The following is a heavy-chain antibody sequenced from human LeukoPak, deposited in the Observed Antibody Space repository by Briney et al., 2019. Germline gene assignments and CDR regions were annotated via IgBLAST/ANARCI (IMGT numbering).Heavy chain of an antibody. V-gene: IGHV4-30-4*01. D-gene: IGHD2-15*01. Sequence: PSETLSLTCTVSGGSIRSDDYSWSWIRQPPGKGLEWIGYIFHTGNTHYNPSLQSRVTFSVDTSKNQFSLKLSSVTAADTAVYFCATVVVVAATNYYYYATDVWGQGTTVTVSS. J-gene: IGHJ6*02. CDR2: IFHTGNT. CDR3: ATVVVVAATNYYYYATDV. CDR1: GGSIRSDDYS.